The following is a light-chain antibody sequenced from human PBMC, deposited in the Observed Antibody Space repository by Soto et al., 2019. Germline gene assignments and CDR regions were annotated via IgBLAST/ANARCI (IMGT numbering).Light chain of an antibody. CDR3: QQYVTSTFT. CDR2: GAS. V-gene: IGKV3-20*01. J-gene: IGKJ3*01. CDR1: QSVNSVY. Sequence: EFVLPQSPGTLSLSPGEGASLSGRADQSVNSVYLAWYQHKPGQAPKILIYGASDRATGIPDRFSGSGSGTDFTLTISRLETEDFAVYYCQQYVTSTFTFGPGTKLAIK.